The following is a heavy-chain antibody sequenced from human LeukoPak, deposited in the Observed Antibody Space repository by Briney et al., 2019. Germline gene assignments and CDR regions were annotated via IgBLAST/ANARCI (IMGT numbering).Heavy chain of an antibody. CDR2: SGSGGSP. CDR1: GFTFTNYA. D-gene: IGHD6-19*01. Sequence: GGSLRLSCAASGFTFTNYAMNWVRQAPGKGLEWVSTSGSGGSPFYADSVKGQFTISRDNSRNTLYLQMNSLRVEDTAVYYCAKGGSGWYPGFDYWGQGILVTVSS. J-gene: IGHJ4*02. V-gene: IGHV3-23*01. CDR3: AKGGSGWYPGFDY.